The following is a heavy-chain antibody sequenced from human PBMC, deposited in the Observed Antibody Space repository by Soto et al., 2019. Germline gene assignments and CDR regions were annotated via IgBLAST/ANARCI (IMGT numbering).Heavy chain of an antibody. CDR3: ARGGLTTYPTGIDP. V-gene: IGHV1-69*13. CDR1: GGTFSSYA. J-gene: IGHJ5*02. Sequence: ASVKVSCKASGGTFSSYAISWVGQAPGQGLEWMGGIIPIFGTANYAQKFQGRVTITADESTSTAYMELSSLRSEDTAVYYCARGGLTTYPTGIDPWGQGTLVTVSS. D-gene: IGHD4-17*01. CDR2: IIPIFGTA.